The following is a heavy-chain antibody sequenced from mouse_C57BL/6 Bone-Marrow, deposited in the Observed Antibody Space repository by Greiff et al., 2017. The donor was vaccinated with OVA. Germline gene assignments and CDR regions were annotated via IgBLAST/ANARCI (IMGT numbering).Heavy chain of an antibody. V-gene: IGHV1-7*01. CDR2: INPSSGYT. CDR1: GYAFTSYW. CDR3: ARWYYAMDY. Sequence: QVHVKQSGAELAKPGASVKLSCKASGYAFTSYWMHWVKQRPGQGLEWIGYINPSSGYTKYNQKFKEKAKLTADKSSSTAYMQLSNLTYEDSAVYYCARWYYAMDYWGQGTSVTVSS. J-gene: IGHJ4*01.